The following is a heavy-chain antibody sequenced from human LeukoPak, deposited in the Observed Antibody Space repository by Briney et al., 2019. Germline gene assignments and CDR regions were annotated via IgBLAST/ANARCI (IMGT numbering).Heavy chain of an antibody. D-gene: IGHD4-11*01. CDR3: ARDAQRGFDYSNSLEQ. Sequence: GGSLRLSCAASGFTFSHFGRHWVRQVPGRGLEWVAVIWNDGSTKYYADSVKGRFTISRDNYQNRVDLHMTSLRVEDTAIYYCARDAQRGFDYSNSLEQWGQGTLVTVSS. J-gene: IGHJ4*02. V-gene: IGHV3-33*01. CDR2: IWNDGSTK. CDR1: GFTFSHFG.